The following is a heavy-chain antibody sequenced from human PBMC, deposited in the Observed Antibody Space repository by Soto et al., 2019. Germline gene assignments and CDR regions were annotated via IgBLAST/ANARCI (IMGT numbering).Heavy chain of an antibody. Sequence: GASVKVSCKASGYTFTDYFMNWLRQAPGQGLEWMGIINPIGGSATYAQKFQDRVTMTRDTSTSTVYMELRSLRSEDTAIYYCARAELHYYGSGYDWFDPWGQGTLVTVSS. CDR2: INPIGGSA. V-gene: IGHV1-46*01. CDR3: ARAELHYYGSGYDWFDP. D-gene: IGHD3-10*01. J-gene: IGHJ5*02. CDR1: GYTFTDYF.